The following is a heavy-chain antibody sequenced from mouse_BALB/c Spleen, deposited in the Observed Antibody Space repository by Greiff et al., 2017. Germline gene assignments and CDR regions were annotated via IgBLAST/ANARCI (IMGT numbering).Heavy chain of an antibody. D-gene: IGHD1-1*01. CDR1: GYSITSDYA. V-gene: IGHV3-2*02. CDR3: ARGVYYYGSSYEEYFDY. Sequence: EVQLQQSGPGLVKPSQSLSLTCTVTGYSITSDYAWNWIRQFPGNKLEWMGYISYSGSTSYNPSLKSRISITRDTSKNQFFLQLNSVTTEDTATYYCARGVYYYGSSYEEYFDYWGQGTTLTVSS. CDR2: ISYSGST. J-gene: IGHJ2*01.